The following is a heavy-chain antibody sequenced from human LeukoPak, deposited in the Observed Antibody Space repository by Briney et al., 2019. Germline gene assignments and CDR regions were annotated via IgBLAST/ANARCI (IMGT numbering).Heavy chain of an antibody. Sequence: GGSLRLSCAASGFTFSDYNMHWVRQAPGKGLDCVALKSPDGNKKYYADSVKGRFTISRDNSKNTVDLQPNSLRAEDTAVYYCARDLIGRYTFDYCGQGTLVTVSS. V-gene: IGHV3-30-3*01. CDR3: ARDLIGRYTFDY. J-gene: IGHJ4*02. D-gene: IGHD3-10*01. CDR1: GFTFSDYN. CDR2: KSPDGNKK.